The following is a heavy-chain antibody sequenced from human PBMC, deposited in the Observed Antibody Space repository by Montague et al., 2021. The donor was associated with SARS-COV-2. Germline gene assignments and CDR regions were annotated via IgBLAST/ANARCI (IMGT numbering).Heavy chain of an antibody. D-gene: IGHD2-2*01. CDR3: ARQGGPAGKHWFDP. V-gene: IGHV4-39*01. Sequence: SETLSLTCTVSGGSVSGTSYYWAWIRQPPGKGLEWIVNIHHSGTTFYNLSLKSRVTISVDTSKNEVSLKLNSVTAADTAVYYCARQGGPAGKHWFDPWGQGTRVTGSS. CDR2: IHHSGTT. J-gene: IGHJ5*02. CDR1: GGSVSGTSYY.